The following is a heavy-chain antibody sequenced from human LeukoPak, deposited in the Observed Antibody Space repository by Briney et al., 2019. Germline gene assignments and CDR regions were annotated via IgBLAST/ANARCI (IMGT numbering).Heavy chain of an antibody. D-gene: IGHD3-22*01. J-gene: IGHJ4*02. CDR2: INGGLENT. Sequence: ASVKVSCKASGYTFTNYAIHWVRQAPGQSLEWMGQINGGLENTKYSQRFLGRVTITRDTSASTAYLELSSLRSEDTAVYYCAVDSSGYADYWGQGTLVTVSS. CDR3: AVDSSGYADY. CDR1: GYTFTNYA. V-gene: IGHV1-3*01.